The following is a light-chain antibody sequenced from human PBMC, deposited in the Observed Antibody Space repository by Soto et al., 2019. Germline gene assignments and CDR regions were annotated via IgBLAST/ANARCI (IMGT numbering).Light chain of an antibody. CDR1: QSVSTY. V-gene: IGKV3-11*01. CDR2: DTL. Sequence: ELVLTQSPATLSLSPGERATLSCRASQSVSTYLAWYQQKPGQPPRLLIYDTLNRVAGIPARFSGSRSGTDFSLTISGLEPEDFAVYYCQQYGSSPITFGQGTRLEIK. J-gene: IGKJ5*01. CDR3: QQYGSSPIT.